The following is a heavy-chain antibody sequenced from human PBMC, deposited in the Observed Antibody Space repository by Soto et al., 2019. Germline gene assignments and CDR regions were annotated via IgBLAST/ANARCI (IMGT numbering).Heavy chain of an antibody. CDR3: AKDGRFNSWYPLTY. CDR1: GGTFSSYA. J-gene: IGHJ4*01. V-gene: IGHV1-69*01. D-gene: IGHD6-13*01. Sequence: QVQLVQSGAEVKKPGSSVKVSCKASGGTFSSYAINWVRQAPGQGLEWLGGIIPIFVTANYAPRFQGRLTITADESTSTAYMELSSLRSEDTAVYYCAKDGRFNSWYPLTYWGQGTLVTVSS. CDR2: IIPIFVTA.